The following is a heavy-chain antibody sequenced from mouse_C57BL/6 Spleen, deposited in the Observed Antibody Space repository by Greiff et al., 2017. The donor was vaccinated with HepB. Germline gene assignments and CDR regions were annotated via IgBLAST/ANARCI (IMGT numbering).Heavy chain of an antibody. D-gene: IGHD2-5*01. CDR1: GYTFTDYN. V-gene: IGHV1-22*01. CDR3: TRSYYSNLFTY. CDR2: INPNNGGT. Sequence: VQLQQSGPELVKPGASVKMSCKASGYTFTDYNIHWVKQSHGKSLEWIGYINPNNGGTSYNQKFKGKATLTVNKSSSTAYMELRSLTSEDSAVYYCTRSYYSNLFTYWGQGTLVTVSA. J-gene: IGHJ3*01.